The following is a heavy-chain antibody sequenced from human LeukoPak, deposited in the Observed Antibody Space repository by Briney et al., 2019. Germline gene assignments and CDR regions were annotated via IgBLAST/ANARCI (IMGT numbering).Heavy chain of an antibody. CDR2: IYYSGST. CDR1: GGSISSYY. V-gene: IGHV4-59*01. J-gene: IGHJ5*02. CDR3: AREGGICSGGSCYSENWFDP. D-gene: IGHD2-15*01. Sequence: SETLSLTCTVSGGSISSYYWSRLRQPPGKGLEWIGYIYYSGSTNYNPSLKSRVTISVDTSKNQFSLKLSSVTAADTAVYYCAREGGICSGGSCYSENWFDPWGQGTLVTVSS.